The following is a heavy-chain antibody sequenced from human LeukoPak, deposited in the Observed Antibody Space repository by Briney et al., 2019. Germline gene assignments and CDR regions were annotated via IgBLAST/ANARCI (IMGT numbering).Heavy chain of an antibody. J-gene: IGHJ5*02. V-gene: IGHV4-34*01. D-gene: IGHD3-10*01. CDR1: GGSFSGYY. Sequence: SETLSLTCAVYGGSFSGYYWSWIRQPPGKGLEWIGSIYYSGSTYYNPSLKSRVTISVDTSKNQFSLKLSSVTAADTAVYYCARNWLRFGELRNWFDPWGQGTLVTVSS. CDR2: IYYSGST. CDR3: ARNWLRFGELRNWFDP.